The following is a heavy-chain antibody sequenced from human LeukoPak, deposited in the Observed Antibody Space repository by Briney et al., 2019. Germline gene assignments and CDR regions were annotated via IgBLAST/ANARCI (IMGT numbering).Heavy chain of an antibody. J-gene: IGHJ4*02. D-gene: IGHD3-9*01. V-gene: IGHV1-3*01. Sequence: ASVKVSCKASGYTFTSYATHWVRQAPGQRLEWMGWINACNGNTKYSQKFQGRVTITRDTSASTAYMELSSLRSEDTAVYYCARARSRSDWYYFDYWGQGTLVTVSS. CDR3: ARARSRSDWYYFDY. CDR1: GYTFTSYA. CDR2: INACNGNT.